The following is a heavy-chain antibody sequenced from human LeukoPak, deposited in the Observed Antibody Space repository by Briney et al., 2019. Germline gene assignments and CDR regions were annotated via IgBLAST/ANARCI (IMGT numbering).Heavy chain of an antibody. V-gene: IGHV1-2*02. CDR2: MHPNTGDT. J-gene: IGHJ4*02. Sequence: ASVKVSCKTSGYTFTDKYIHWVRQAPGLGLECMGWMHPNTGDTVYVQKFQGRVPFTRDTSISTAYMELHRLGSDDTAVYFCVRDLTNPASGDYWGQGTLVTVSS. CDR3: VRDLTNPASGDY. CDR1: GYTFTDKY. D-gene: IGHD1-14*01.